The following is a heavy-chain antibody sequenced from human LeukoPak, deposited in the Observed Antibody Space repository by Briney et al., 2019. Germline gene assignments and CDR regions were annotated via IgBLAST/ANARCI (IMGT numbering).Heavy chain of an antibody. CDR1: GFTVSSNY. CDR2: IYSGGST. J-gene: IGHJ5*02. D-gene: IGHD3-10*01. Sequence: GGSLRLSCAASGFTVSSNYMSWVRQAPGKGLEWVSVIYSGGSTYYADSVKGRFTISRDNSKNTLYLQMNSLRAEDTAVYYCARVFYGSGGWFDPWGQGTLVTVSS. V-gene: IGHV3-53*01. CDR3: ARVFYGSGGWFDP.